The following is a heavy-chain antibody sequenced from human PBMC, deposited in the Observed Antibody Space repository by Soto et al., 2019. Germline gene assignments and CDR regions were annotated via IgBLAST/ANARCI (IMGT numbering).Heavy chain of an antibody. CDR1: GFTFSRSG. CDR3: ARAFGVMRYWYFDL. V-gene: IGHV3-33*01. CDR2: IWNDGSNA. D-gene: IGHD2-8*01. Sequence: QVQLVESGGGVVQPGRSLRLSCAASGFTFSRSGMHWVRQAPGKGLEWVAVIWNDGSNAHYADSVKDRFTISRDNSKNTLYLQMNSLRAEDTAVYYCARAFGVMRYWYFDLWGRGTLVTVSS. J-gene: IGHJ2*01.